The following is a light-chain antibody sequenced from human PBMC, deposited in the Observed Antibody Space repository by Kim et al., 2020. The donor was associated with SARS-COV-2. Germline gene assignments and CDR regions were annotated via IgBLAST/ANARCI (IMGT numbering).Light chain of an antibody. CDR1: NIGDKS. J-gene: IGLJ1*01. V-gene: IGLV3-21*04. Sequence: SYELTQPPSLSVAPGKTASITCEGNNIGDKSVHWYHQKPGQAPVLVISYDSDRPSGIPERFSGSNSGNTATLTISRVEAGDEADYYCQVWDSRSDHYVFG. CDR2: YDS. CDR3: QVWDSRSDHYV.